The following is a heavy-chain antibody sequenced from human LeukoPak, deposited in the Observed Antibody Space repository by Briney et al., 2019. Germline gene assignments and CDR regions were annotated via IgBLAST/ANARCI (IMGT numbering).Heavy chain of an antibody. Sequence: SETLSLTCTVSGGSTSSYYWSWIRQPPGKGLEWIGYTYYSGSTNYNPSLKSRVTISVDTSKNQFSLKLSSVTAADTAVYYCARHVSSSWREDWFDPWGQGTLVTVSS. CDR1: GGSTSSYY. CDR3: ARHVSSSWREDWFDP. V-gene: IGHV4-59*08. CDR2: TYYSGST. J-gene: IGHJ5*02. D-gene: IGHD6-13*01.